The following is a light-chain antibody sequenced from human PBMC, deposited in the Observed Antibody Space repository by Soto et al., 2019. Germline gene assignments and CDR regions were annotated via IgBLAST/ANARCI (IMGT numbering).Light chain of an antibody. V-gene: IGKV3-20*01. CDR3: QQYGSSIT. Sequence: EIVMTQSPGTPSLSSGERATLSCRASQSVSSSYLAWYQQKPGQAPRLLIYGASSRATGIPDRFIGSGSGTDFTLTIRRMEPEVFAVDYCQQYGSSITFGQGTRLEIK. J-gene: IGKJ5*01. CDR1: QSVSSSY. CDR2: GAS.